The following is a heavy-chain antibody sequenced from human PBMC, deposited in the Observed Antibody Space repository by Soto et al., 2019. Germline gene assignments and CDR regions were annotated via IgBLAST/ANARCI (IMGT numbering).Heavy chain of an antibody. CDR2: IWYDGTKK. CDR3: ARDVLTAVAGSVNWFDP. CDR1: GFSLRTYG. V-gene: IGHV3-33*01. Sequence: GGSLRLSCAASGFSLRTYGMHWLRRAPGKGLEWVAFIWYDGTKKFYANSVKGRSTISKDNSNNILYLQMSGLRVEDTAVYYCARDVLTAVAGSVNWFDPWGQGTLVTVSS. D-gene: IGHD6-19*01. J-gene: IGHJ5*02.